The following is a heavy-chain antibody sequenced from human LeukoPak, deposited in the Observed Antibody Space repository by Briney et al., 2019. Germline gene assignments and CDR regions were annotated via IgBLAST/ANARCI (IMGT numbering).Heavy chain of an antibody. CDR2: ISSSSSSI. D-gene: IGHD6-13*01. CDR1: GYTFSSYS. Sequence: GGSLRLSCAASGYTFSSYSMNWVRQAPGKGLECVSSISSSSSSIYYADSVKGRFTISRDDAKNSLYLQMNSLRAEDTAVYYCARTATDTGEFDYWGQGTLVTVSS. CDR3: ARTATDTGEFDY. V-gene: IGHV3-21*01. J-gene: IGHJ4*02.